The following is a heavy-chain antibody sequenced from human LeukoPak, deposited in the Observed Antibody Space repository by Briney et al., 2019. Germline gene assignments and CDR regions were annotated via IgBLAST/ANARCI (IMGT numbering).Heavy chain of an antibody. CDR2: IYYSGST. Sequence: SETLSLTCTVSGGLISSYYWSWIRQPPGKGLEWIGYIYYSGSTNYNPSLKSRVTISVDTSKNQFSLKLSSVTAADTAVYYCARRGGGYAVGLFDYWGQGTLVTASS. V-gene: IGHV4-59*08. CDR3: ARRGGGYAVGLFDY. J-gene: IGHJ4*02. CDR1: GGLISSYY. D-gene: IGHD5-12*01.